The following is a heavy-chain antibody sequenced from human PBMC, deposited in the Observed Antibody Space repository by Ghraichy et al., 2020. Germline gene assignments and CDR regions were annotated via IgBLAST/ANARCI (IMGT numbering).Heavy chain of an antibody. J-gene: IGHJ4*02. CDR2: VSGSGQTT. CDR1: GFTFRSFA. V-gene: IGHV3-23*01. CDR3: AEDRGYGGNQPFDS. Sequence: GGSLRLSCAASGFTFRSFAMSWVRQAPGKGLEWVSVVSGSGQTTFYIDSVKGRFTISRDNAKNTLYLQMNSLTAEDTAVYFCAEDRGYGGNQPFDSWGQGTLVTRS. D-gene: IGHD4-23*01.